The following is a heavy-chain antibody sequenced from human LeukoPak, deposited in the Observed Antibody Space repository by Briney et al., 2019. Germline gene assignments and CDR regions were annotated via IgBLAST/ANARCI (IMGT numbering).Heavy chain of an antibody. Sequence: AGGSLRLSCAASGFTFSSYSMNWVRQAPGKGLEWVSSISSSSSYIYYADSVKGRFTISRDNAKNSLYLQMNSLRAEDTAVYYCARGIGITIFGVVPDYWGQGTLVTVSS. CDR2: ISSSSSYI. CDR3: ARGIGITIFGVVPDY. CDR1: GFTFSSYS. J-gene: IGHJ4*02. D-gene: IGHD3-3*01. V-gene: IGHV3-21*01.